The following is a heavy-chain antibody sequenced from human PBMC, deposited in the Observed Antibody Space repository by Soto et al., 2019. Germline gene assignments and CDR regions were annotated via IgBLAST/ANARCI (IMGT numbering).Heavy chain of an antibody. V-gene: IGHV1-8*01. CDR1: GYTFTSYD. Sequence: GASVKVSCKASGYTFTSYDINWVRQATGQGLEWMGWMNPNSGNTGYAQKFQGRVTMTRNTSISTAYMELSSLRSEDTAVYYCATTLGYCSSTSCYQFDYWGQGTLVTVSS. D-gene: IGHD2-2*01. J-gene: IGHJ4*02. CDR3: ATTLGYCSSTSCYQFDY. CDR2: MNPNSGNT.